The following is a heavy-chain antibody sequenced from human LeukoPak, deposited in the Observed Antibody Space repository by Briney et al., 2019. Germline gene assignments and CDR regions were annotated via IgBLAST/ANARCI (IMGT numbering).Heavy chain of an antibody. V-gene: IGHV4-38-2*02. CDR1: GYSLSIGYY. CDR2: VYHSGST. J-gene: IGHJ5*02. CDR3: ASGPTTATP. D-gene: IGHD4-11*01. Sequence: PSETLSLTCTVSGYSLSIGYYWGWIRQPPGKGLEWIGSVYHSGSTYYNPSLKSRASISVDTSKNQFSLKLSSGTAAGTAVYYCASGPTTATPWGQGTLVTVSS.